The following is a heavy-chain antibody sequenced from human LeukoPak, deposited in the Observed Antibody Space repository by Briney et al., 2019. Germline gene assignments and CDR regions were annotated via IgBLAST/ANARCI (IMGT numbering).Heavy chain of an antibody. CDR3: ARGIPGRSIDY. Sequence: PSETLSLPCARCGGSFSGYYWSWIRQPPGKGLEWIGEINHSGSTNYNPSLKTRVTISVDTSKNQFSLRLTSVTAADTAVYYCARGIPGRSIDYWGQGTLVTVSS. D-gene: IGHD3-16*02. CDR1: GGSFSGYY. V-gene: IGHV4-34*01. J-gene: IGHJ4*02. CDR2: INHSGST.